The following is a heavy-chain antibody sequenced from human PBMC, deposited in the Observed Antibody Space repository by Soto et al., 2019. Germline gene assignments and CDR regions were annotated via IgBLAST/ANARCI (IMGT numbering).Heavy chain of an antibody. CDR3: AYGGSCDY. D-gene: IGHD1-26*01. J-gene: IGHJ4*02. CDR1: GFSFNTYE. CDR2: ISSSGSTI. Sequence: PGGSLRLSCAASGFSFNTYEMNWVRQVPGKGLEWVSYISSSGSTIYYADSVKGRFTVSRDNGKNSLYLQMNSLRAEDTAVYYCAYGGSCDYWGQGTQVTVSS. V-gene: IGHV3-48*03.